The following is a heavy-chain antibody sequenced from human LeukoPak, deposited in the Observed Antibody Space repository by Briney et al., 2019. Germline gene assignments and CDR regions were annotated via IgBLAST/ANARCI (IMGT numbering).Heavy chain of an antibody. CDR3: AKDGGLWVSAHWGDS. J-gene: IGHJ4*02. V-gene: IGHV3-23*01. CDR2: TVGGGDGT. CDR1: GFTFSSTS. Sequence: PGGSLRLSCAASGFTFSSTSMSWVRQAPGEGLEWVAVTVGGGDGTYYADSVKGRFTVSRDNSKNTLYLQMNSLRAEDTAVYYCAKDGGLWVSAHWGDSWGRGTLVTVSS. D-gene: IGHD7-27*01.